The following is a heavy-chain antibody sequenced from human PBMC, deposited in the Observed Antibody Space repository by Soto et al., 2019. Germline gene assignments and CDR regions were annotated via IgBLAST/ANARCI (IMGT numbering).Heavy chain of an antibody. Sequence: AGGSLRLSCAASGFTFSSYGMHWVRQAPGKGLEWVAVISYDGSNKYYADSVKGRFTISRDNSKNTLYLQMNSLRAEDTAVYYCAKGLNYYDSSGYLFDYWGQGTLVTVSS. CDR1: GFTFSSYG. CDR3: AKGLNYYDSSGYLFDY. D-gene: IGHD3-22*01. CDR2: ISYDGSNK. V-gene: IGHV3-30*18. J-gene: IGHJ4*02.